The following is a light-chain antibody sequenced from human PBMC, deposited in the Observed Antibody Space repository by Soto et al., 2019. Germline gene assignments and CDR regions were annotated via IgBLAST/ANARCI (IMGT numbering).Light chain of an antibody. CDR1: SSDIGSYNF. V-gene: IGLV2-8*01. Sequence: QSVLTQPPSASGSPGQSVTISCTGTSSDIGSYNFVSWYQQHPGKAPKVMLYEVRKRPSGVPDRFSGSKSGNTASLTVSGLQADDEADYYCCSYANTTTVFGAGTQLTVL. J-gene: IGLJ7*01. CDR3: CSYANTTTV. CDR2: EVR.